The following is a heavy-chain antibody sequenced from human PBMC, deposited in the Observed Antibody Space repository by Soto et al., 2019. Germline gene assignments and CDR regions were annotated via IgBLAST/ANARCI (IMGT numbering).Heavy chain of an antibody. CDR3: ASSTIFGVADFDY. J-gene: IGHJ4*02. CDR2: ISSSGSTI. CDR1: GFTFSDYY. D-gene: IGHD3-3*01. V-gene: IGHV3-11*01. Sequence: PGGSLRLSCAASGFTFSDYYMSWIRQAPGKGLEWVSYISSSGSTIYYAGSVKGRFTISRDNAKNSLYLQMNSLRAEDTAVYYCASSTIFGVADFDYWGQGTLVTVSS.